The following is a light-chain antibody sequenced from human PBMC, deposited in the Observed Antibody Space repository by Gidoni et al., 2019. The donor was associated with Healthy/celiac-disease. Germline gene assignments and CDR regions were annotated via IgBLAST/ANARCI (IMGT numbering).Light chain of an antibody. V-gene: IGKV1-5*01. CDR3: QQYNSYPRT. Sequence: EIQMTQPPSTLSASVGDRVTITCRASQSISSLLAWYQQKPGKAPKLLIYDASSLESVVPSRFSGSGSGTEFTLTISSLQPDDFATYYCQQYNSYPRTFHQGTKVEIK. J-gene: IGKJ1*01. CDR2: DAS. CDR1: QSISSL.